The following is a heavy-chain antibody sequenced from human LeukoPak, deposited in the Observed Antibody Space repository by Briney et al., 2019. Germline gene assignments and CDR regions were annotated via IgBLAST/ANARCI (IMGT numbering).Heavy chain of an antibody. CDR3: ARVTRGLGDFWSGYYTSYYYYMDV. CDR2: IYYSGST. D-gene: IGHD3-3*01. V-gene: IGHV4-61*08. J-gene: IGHJ6*03. CDR1: GGSISSGDYY. Sequence: SETLSLTCTVSGGSISSGDYYWSWIRQPPGKGLEWIGYIYYSGSTNYNPSLKSRVTISVDTSKNQFSLKLSSVTAADTAVYYCARVTRGLGDFWSGYYTSYYYYMDVWGKGTTVTVSS.